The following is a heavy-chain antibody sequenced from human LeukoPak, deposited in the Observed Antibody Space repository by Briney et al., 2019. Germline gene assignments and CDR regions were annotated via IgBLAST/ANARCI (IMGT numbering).Heavy chain of an antibody. J-gene: IGHJ6*04. V-gene: IGHV4-4*07. Sequence: SETLSLTCTVSGGSISSYYWSWIRQPAGKGLEWIGRIYTSGSTNFNPSLKSRVTMSVDTSKNQFSLKLSSVTAADTAVYYCARSAMANYYYGMDVWGKGTTVTVSS. D-gene: IGHD5-18*01. CDR3: ARSAMANYYYGMDV. CDR2: IYTSGST. CDR1: GGSISSYY.